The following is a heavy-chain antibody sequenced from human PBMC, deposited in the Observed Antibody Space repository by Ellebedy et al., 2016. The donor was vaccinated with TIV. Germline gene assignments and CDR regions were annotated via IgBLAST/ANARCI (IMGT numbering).Heavy chain of an antibody. CDR1: GDSVSRHTYY. V-gene: IGHV4-61*01. J-gene: IGHJ4*02. CDR2: IFYTGDT. D-gene: IGHD4-11*01. CDR3: AAALTSVRYFDS. Sequence: SETLSLTCNVSGDSVSRHTYYWSWIRQPPGKPLEWIGYIFYTGDTDYHPSVQSRASISLDKSKNQISLKLTSVTAADTAVYYCAAALTSVRYFDSWGQGTLVAVSS.